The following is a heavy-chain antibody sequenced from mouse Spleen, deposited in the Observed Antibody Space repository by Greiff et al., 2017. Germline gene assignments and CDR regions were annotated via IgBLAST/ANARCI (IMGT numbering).Heavy chain of an antibody. J-gene: IGHJ2*01. V-gene: IGHV1-18*01. CDR2: INPNNGGT. D-gene: IGHD4-1*01. CDR1: GYTFTDYN. Sequence: VQLQQSGPELVKPGASVKIPCKASGYTFTDYNMDWVKQSHGKSLEWIGDINPNNGGTIYNQKFKGKATLTVDKSSSTAYMELRSLTSEHTAVYYCARTTSNWDVRYFDYWGQGTTLTVSS. CDR3: ARTTSNWDVRYFDY.